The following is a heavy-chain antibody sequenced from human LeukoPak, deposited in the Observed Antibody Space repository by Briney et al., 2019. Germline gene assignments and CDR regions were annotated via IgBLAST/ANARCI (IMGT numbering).Heavy chain of an antibody. J-gene: IGHJ4*02. CDR1: GYSFTNYW. V-gene: IGHV5-51*01. CDR2: IYPGDSDS. CDR3: ARLSVIAADGTHYFDY. D-gene: IGHD6-13*01. Sequence: GESLKISCKGSGYSFTNYWIGWVRQMPGKGLEWMGIIYPGDSDSRNSPSFQAQVSISAAKSINTAYLQWSSLKASDTAMYYCARLSVIAADGTHYFDYWGQGTLVTVSS.